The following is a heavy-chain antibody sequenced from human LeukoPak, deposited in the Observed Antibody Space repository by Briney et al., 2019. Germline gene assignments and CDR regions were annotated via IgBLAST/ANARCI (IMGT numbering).Heavy chain of an antibody. D-gene: IGHD6-13*01. CDR3: AKSPHTAGGSWDYFDY. Sequence: GGSLRLSCAASGFTFSSYWMSWVRQAPGKGLEWVANIKQDGSEKYYVDSVKGRFTISRDNAKNSLYLQMNGLRAEDTAFYYCAKSPHTAGGSWDYFDYWGQGTLVAVSS. CDR1: GFTFSSYW. V-gene: IGHV3-7*03. CDR2: IKQDGSEK. J-gene: IGHJ4*02.